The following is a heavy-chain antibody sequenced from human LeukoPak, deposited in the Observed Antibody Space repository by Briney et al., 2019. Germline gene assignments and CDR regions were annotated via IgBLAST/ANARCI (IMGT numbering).Heavy chain of an antibody. V-gene: IGHV4-30-4*01. J-gene: IGHJ6*02. CDR1: GGSISSGDYY. CDR2: IYYSGST. Sequence: PSETLSLTCTVSGGSISSGDYYWSWIRQPPGKGLEWIGYIYYSGSTYYNPSLRSRVTISVDTSKNQFSLKLSSVTAADTAVYYCARAGRGYYYGMDVWGQGTTVTVSS. CDR3: ARAGRGYYYGMDV.